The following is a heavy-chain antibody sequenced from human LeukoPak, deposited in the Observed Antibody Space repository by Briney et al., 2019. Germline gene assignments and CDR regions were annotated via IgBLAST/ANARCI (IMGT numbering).Heavy chain of an antibody. J-gene: IGHJ4*02. CDR2: IYYSGST. CDR3: ARGKGYSYGYPYYFDY. Sequence: SETLSLTCTVSGGSISSGDYYWSWIRQPPGKGLEWIGYIYYSGSTYYNPSLKSRVTISVDTSKNQFSLKLSSVTAADTAVYYCARGKGYSYGYPYYFDYWGQGTLVTVSS. CDR1: GGSISSGDYY. V-gene: IGHV4-30-4*01. D-gene: IGHD5-18*01.